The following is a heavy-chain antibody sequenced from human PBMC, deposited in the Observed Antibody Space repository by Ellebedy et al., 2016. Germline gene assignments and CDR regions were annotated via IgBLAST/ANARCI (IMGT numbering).Heavy chain of an antibody. D-gene: IGHD3-16*01. CDR2: IWFDGNNK. CDR1: GFTFSSYG. Sequence: GGSLRLSXAASGFTFSSYGIHWVRQAPGKGLEWVALIWFDGNNKYYGDSVKGRFTISRDNSKNTVYLQMNSQSAEDTAVYYCARDRLNSPSNWFDPWGQGTLVTVSS. CDR3: ARDRLNSPSNWFDP. J-gene: IGHJ5*02. V-gene: IGHV3-33*01.